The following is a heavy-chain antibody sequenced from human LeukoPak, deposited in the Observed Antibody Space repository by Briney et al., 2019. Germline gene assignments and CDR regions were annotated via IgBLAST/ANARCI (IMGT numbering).Heavy chain of an antibody. Sequence: PGGSLRLSCAASGFTVSSNYMSWVRQAPGKGPEWVANINQDGSEKYYVDSVEGRFTISKDNAKNSLYLQMNSLTAEDTAVYYCARAGSTGTVDYWGQGTLVTVSS. CDR1: GFTVSSNY. D-gene: IGHD1-1*01. CDR2: INQDGSEK. CDR3: ARAGSTGTVDY. J-gene: IGHJ4*02. V-gene: IGHV3-7*01.